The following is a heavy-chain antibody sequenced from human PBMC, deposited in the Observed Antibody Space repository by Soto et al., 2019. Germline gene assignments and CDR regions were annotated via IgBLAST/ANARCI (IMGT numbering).Heavy chain of an antibody. CDR3: ARGAAGDSSLVTYHFDA. Sequence: ASVKVSCKASGYTFIGYYLHWVRQAPGQGLEWMGWINPDSGGTNYAQKFQGRVTMTRDTSISTTFMDLNRLRSDDTAVYYCARGAAGDSSLVTYHFDAWGPGTPVTVSS. J-gene: IGHJ4*02. V-gene: IGHV1-2*02. CDR1: GYTFIGYY. D-gene: IGHD3-16*01. CDR2: INPDSGGT.